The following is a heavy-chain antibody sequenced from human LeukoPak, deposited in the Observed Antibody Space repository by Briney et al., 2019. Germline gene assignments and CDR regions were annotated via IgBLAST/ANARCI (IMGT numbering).Heavy chain of an antibody. CDR1: GFTFSSYA. CDR3: ARSLRFLAIDYYYYMDV. D-gene: IGHD3-3*01. V-gene: IGHV3-48*01. Sequence: GGSLRLSCAASGFTFSSYAMSWVRQAPGKGLEWVSYISSSSSTIYYADSVKGRFTISRDNAKNSLYLQMNSLRAEDTAVYYCARSLRFLAIDYYYYMDVWGKGTTVTVSS. J-gene: IGHJ6*03. CDR2: ISSSSSTI.